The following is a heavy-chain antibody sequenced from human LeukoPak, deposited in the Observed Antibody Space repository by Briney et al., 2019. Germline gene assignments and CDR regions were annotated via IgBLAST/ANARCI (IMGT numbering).Heavy chain of an antibody. V-gene: IGHV3-30*04. Sequence: GGSLRLSCAASGFTFSSYAMHWVRQAPGKGLEWVAVISYDGSNKYYADSVKGRFTISRDNSKNTLYLQMNSLRAEDTAVYYCARDPDTPDTAMGYFDYWGQGTLVTVSS. J-gene: IGHJ4*02. CDR2: ISYDGSNK. D-gene: IGHD5-18*01. CDR1: GFTFSSYA. CDR3: ARDPDTPDTAMGYFDY.